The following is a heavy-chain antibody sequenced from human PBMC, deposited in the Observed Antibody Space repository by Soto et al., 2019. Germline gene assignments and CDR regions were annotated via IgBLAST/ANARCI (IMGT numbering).Heavy chain of an antibody. CDR3: AHTYCSGRSCYGFPDY. V-gene: IGHV2-5*02. CDR1: GFSLSTSGVG. Sequence: QITLKESGPTLVKPTQTLTLTCTFSGFSLSTSGVGVGWIRQPPGKALEWLALIYWDDDKRYSPSLKSRLTITKDTSKNQVVLTMTNMDPVDTATYYCAHTYCSGRSCYGFPDYWGQGTLVTVSS. D-gene: IGHD2-15*01. CDR2: IYWDDDK. J-gene: IGHJ4*02.